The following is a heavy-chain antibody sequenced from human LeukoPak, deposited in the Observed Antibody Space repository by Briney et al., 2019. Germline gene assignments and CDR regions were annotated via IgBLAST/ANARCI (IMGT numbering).Heavy chain of an antibody. V-gene: IGHV1-8*01. CDR3: ARGEEFGGFFDY. D-gene: IGHD3-10*01. J-gene: IGHJ4*02. CDR1: GYTFTSYD. CDR2: MNPNSGNT. Sequence: ASVKVSCKASGYTFTSYDINWVRQATGQGLEWMGWMNPNSGNTGYAQKFQGRVTMTRNTSISTAYMELSSLRSEDTAVYYCARGEEFGGFFDYWGQGTLVTVSS.